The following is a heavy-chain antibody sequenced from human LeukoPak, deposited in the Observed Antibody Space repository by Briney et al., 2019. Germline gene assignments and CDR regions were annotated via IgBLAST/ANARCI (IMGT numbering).Heavy chain of an antibody. CDR2: IYYSRST. Sequence: PSETLSLTCTVSGGSISSYYWSWIRQPPGKGLEWIGYIYYSRSTNYNPSLKSRVTMSVDTSKDQFSLKLSSVTAADTAVYYCARLRNAFDIWGQGTMVTVSS. CDR1: GGSISSYY. V-gene: IGHV4-59*08. J-gene: IGHJ3*02. CDR3: ARLRNAFDI.